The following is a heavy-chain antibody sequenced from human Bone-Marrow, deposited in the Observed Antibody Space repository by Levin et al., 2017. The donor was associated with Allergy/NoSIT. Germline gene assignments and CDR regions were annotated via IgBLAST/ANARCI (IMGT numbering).Heavy chain of an antibody. V-gene: IGHV4-59*01. CDR2: IYYSGST. D-gene: IGHD6-13*01. J-gene: IGHJ5*01. CDR1: GGSISSYY. CDR3: ARGYSRSWFDY. Sequence: SETLSLTCTVSGGSISSYYWSWIRQPPGKGLEWIGYIYYSGSTNYNPSLKSRVTISVDTSKNQFSLKLSSVTAADTAVYYCARGYSRSWFDYWGQGTLVTVSS.